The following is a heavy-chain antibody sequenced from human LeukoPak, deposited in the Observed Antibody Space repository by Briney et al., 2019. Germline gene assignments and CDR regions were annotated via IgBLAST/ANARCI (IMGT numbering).Heavy chain of an antibody. Sequence: GGSLRLSCAVSGFTVSNNYMSWVRQAPGKGLEWVSVIHSDGKTYYADSVKGRFTISRDNRQDTLYLQMNSLTTEDTAIYYCVKEKDCGRECYFFDSWGQGALVTVSS. J-gene: IGHJ4*02. CDR2: IHSDGKT. CDR3: VKEKDCGRECYFFDS. D-gene: IGHD2-21*01. CDR1: GFTVSNNY. V-gene: IGHV3-53*05.